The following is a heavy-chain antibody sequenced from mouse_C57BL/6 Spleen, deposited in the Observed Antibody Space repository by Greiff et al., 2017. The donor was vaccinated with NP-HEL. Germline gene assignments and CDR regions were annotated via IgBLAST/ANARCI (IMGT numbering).Heavy chain of an antibody. D-gene: IGHD2-3*01. Sequence: EVQLVESGGGLVKPGGSLKLSCAASGFTFSDYGMHWVRQAPEKGLEWVAYISSGSSTIYYADTVKGRFTISRDNAKNTLFLQMTSLRSEDTAMYYCARGDMNGYYYYAMDYWGQGTSVTVSS. CDR3: ARGDMNGYYYYAMDY. V-gene: IGHV5-17*01. CDR1: GFTFSDYG. J-gene: IGHJ4*01. CDR2: ISSGSSTI.